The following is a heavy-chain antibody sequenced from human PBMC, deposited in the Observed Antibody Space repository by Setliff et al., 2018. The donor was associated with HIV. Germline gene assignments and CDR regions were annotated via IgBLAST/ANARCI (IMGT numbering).Heavy chain of an antibody. D-gene: IGHD3-10*01. J-gene: IGHJ1*01. Sequence: SETLSLTCTVSGGSIGLYYWSWIRQPPGKGLEWIGYIYYSGNTNYNPSLKSRVTISVDTSKKQFSLKLSSVIAADTAVYYCARHHNTMVRGVAYFQHWGQGTLVTVSS. CDR3: ARHHNTMVRGVAYFQH. CDR1: GGSIGLYY. V-gene: IGHV4-59*08. CDR2: IYYSGNT.